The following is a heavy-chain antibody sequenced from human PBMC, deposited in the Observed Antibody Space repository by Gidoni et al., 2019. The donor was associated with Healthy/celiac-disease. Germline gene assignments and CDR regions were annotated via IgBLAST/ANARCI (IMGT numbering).Heavy chain of an antibody. CDR2: INHSGST. Sequence: QVQLQQWGAGLLKPSETLSLTCAVYGGSFSGYYWSWIRQPPGKGLEWIGEINHSGSTNYNPSLKSRVTISVDTSKNQFSLKLSSVTAADTAVYYCAERTMVRGVTVFDYWGQGTLVTVSS. J-gene: IGHJ4*02. CDR1: GGSFSGYY. D-gene: IGHD3-10*01. CDR3: AERTMVRGVTVFDY. V-gene: IGHV4-34*01.